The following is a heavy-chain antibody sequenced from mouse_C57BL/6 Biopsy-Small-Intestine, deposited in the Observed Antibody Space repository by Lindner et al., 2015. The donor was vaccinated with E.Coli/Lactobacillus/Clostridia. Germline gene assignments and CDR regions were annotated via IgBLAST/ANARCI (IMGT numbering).Heavy chain of an antibody. CDR3: ARGPPNDFDPSGFGYFFDY. J-gene: IGHJ4*01. CDR1: GYTFKSDYY. CDR2: INPKTGGT. V-gene: IGHV14-2*01. Sequence: SVKVSCKTSGYTFKSDYYLHWVRQAPGQGLEWMGWINPKTGGTNYAQKFQGWVTMSRDTSITSTHLEVRRLKSADTAVYFCARGPPNDFDPSGFGYFFDYWGQGSLVTVSS. D-gene: IGHD1-2*01.